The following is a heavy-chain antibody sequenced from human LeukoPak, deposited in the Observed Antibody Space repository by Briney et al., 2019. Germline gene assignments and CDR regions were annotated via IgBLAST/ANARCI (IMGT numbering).Heavy chain of an antibody. J-gene: IGHJ4*02. CDR1: GFTFSSYS. CDR2: ISSSSSYI. V-gene: IGHV3-21*01. D-gene: IGHD1-26*01. Sequence: GGSLRLSCAASGFTFSSYSMNWVRQAPGKGLEWVSSISSSSSYIYYADSLKGRFTISRDNAKNSPYLQMNSLRAEDTAVYYCARVWDSGFDYWGQGTLVTVSS. CDR3: ARVWDSGFDY.